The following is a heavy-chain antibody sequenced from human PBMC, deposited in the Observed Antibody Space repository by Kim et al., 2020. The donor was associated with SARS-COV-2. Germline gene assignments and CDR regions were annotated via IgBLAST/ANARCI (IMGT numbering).Heavy chain of an antibody. CDR1: GFTVSSNY. J-gene: IGHJ4*02. Sequence: GGSLRLSCAASGFTVSSNYMSWVRQAPGKGLEWVSVIYSGGSTYYADSVKGRFTISRDNSKNTLYLQMNSLRAEDTAVYYCARDPGAELEPGDYWGQGTLVTVSS. D-gene: IGHD1-1*01. V-gene: IGHV3-66*01. CDR3: ARDPGAELEPGDY. CDR2: IYSGGST.